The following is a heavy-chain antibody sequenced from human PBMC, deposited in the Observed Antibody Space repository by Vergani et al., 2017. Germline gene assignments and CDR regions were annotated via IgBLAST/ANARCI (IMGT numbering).Heavy chain of an antibody. J-gene: IGHJ2*01. V-gene: IGHV4-30-2*01. CDR3: ARGRYCSSTSCYDRWYFDL. CDR2: IYHSGST. Sequence: QLQLQESGSGLVKPSQTLSLTCAVSGGSISSGGYSWSWIRQPPGKGLEWIGYIYHSGSTYYNPSLKSRVTMSVDTSKNQFSLKLSSVTAADTAVYYCARGRYCSSTSCYDRWYFDLWGRGTLVTVSS. CDR1: GGSISSGGYS. D-gene: IGHD2-2*01.